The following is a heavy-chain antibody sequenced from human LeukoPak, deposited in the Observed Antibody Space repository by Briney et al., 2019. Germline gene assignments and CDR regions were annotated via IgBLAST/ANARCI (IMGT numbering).Heavy chain of an antibody. CDR2: IRYIGTT. CDR1: GGSISGSRRY. Sequence: SETLSLTCNVSGGSISGSRRYWGWVRQPPGGGLEWIGSIRYIGTTYYNPSLQSRLTISVDNSQSQFSLKLKSVTAAGTSMYYCTRQLSWASDTGDSWGQGTLVTVSS. CDR3: TRQLSWASDTGDS. D-gene: IGHD6-13*01. J-gene: IGHJ5*01. V-gene: IGHV4-39*01.